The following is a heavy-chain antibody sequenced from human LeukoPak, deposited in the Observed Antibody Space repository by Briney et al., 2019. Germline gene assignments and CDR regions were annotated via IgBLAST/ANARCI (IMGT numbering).Heavy chain of an antibody. D-gene: IGHD2-8*01. J-gene: IGHJ4*02. CDR3: ARGLMTPNTYCDL. CDR1: GFTFSSYE. CDR2: ISGGGETV. Sequence: GGSLRLSCAASGFTFSSYEMNWVRQAPGKGLAWISYISGGGETVYYADSVKGRFTTSRDNAKNSLYLQMNSLRDEDTAVYYCARGLMTPNTYCDLWGQGTLVTVSS. V-gene: IGHV3-48*03.